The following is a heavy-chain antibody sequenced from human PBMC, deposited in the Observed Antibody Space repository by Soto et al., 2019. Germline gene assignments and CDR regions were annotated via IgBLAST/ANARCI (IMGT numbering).Heavy chain of an antibody. CDR1: GGSITGYT. V-gene: IGHV4-59*08. CDR3: ARHFCSGGACYYFDY. D-gene: IGHD2-15*01. Sequence: PSETLSLTCAVSGGSITGYTWSWIRQSPGKGLEWIGYIFYSGSTQYNPSLKSRVTISVDTSNNQFSLKLSSMTAADTAVYYCARHFCSGGACYYFDYWGQGTLVTVSS. CDR2: IFYSGST. J-gene: IGHJ4*02.